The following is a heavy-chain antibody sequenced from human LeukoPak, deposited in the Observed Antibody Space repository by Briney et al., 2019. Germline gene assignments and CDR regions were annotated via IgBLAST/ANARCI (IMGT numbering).Heavy chain of an antibody. CDR2: ISGSGGST. D-gene: IGHD6-19*01. J-gene: IGHJ4*02. Sequence: GDSLRLLCAACGHIFRVYAMMGAREARGRGRECVSTISGSGGSTYYADSVKGRFTITRDNSKNTLYLQMNSLKVEATAVYYCAKGGYSSGCWGQGTLVTVSS. CDR1: GHIFRVYA. V-gene: IGHV3-23*01. CDR3: AKGGYSSGC.